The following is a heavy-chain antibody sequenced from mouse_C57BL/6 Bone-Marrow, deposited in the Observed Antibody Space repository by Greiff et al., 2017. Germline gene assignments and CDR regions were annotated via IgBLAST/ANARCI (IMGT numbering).Heavy chain of an antibody. CDR2: IYPGSGST. CDR1: GYTFTSYW. CDR3: ARPYYSNYWYFDV. J-gene: IGHJ1*03. Sequence: QVQLQQPGAELVKPGASVKMSCKASGYTFTSYWITWVKQRPGQGLDWIGDIYPGSGSTNYNEKLKSKATLTVDTSSSTAYMQLSSLTSEDSAVYDCARPYYSNYWYFDVCGTGTTVTVSS. V-gene: IGHV1-55*01. D-gene: IGHD2-5*01.